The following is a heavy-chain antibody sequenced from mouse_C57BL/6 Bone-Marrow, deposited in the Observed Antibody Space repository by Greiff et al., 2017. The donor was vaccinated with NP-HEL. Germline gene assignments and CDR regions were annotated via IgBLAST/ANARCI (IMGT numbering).Heavy chain of an antibody. V-gene: IGHV14-4*01. J-gene: IGHJ3*01. CDR2: IDPENGDT. CDR3: TTSWRFAY. D-gene: IGHD1-1*01. CDR1: GFNIKDDY. Sequence: EVQLQQSGAELVRPGASVKLSCTASGFNIKDDYMHWVKQRPEQGLEWIGWIDPENGDTEYASKFQGKATITADTSSNTAYLQLSSLTSEDTAVYYCTTSWRFAYWGQGTLVTVSA.